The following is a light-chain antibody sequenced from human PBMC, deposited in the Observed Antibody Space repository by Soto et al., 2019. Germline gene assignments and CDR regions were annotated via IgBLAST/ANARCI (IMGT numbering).Light chain of an antibody. CDR1: QSVSRY. Sequence: ETGLTQSACTLSWSPGERATLSCRASQSVSRYLAWYQQKPGQAPRLLIYDASNRATGIPARFSGSGYGTDFNLTISSLETEDFAVYYCQQRSNWPITFGQGTRLEIK. J-gene: IGKJ5*01. CDR3: QQRSNWPIT. V-gene: IGKV3-11*01. CDR2: DAS.